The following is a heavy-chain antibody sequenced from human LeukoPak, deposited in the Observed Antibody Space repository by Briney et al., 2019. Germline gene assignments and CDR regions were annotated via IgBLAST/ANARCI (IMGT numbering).Heavy chain of an antibody. Sequence: SETLSLTCTVSGGSISSGSYYWSWIRQPAGKGLEWIGRIYTSGSTNYNPSLKSRVTISVDTSKNQFSLKLSSVTAADTAVYYCARNSNSGSYLFDYWGREPWSPSPQ. CDR1: GGSISSGSYY. CDR3: ARNSNSGSYLFDY. D-gene: IGHD1-26*01. J-gene: IGHJ4*02. CDR2: IYTSGST. V-gene: IGHV4-61*02.